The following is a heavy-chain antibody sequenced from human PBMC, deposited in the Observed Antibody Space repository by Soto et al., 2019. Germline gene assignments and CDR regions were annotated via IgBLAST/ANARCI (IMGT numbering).Heavy chain of an antibody. CDR3: ARDIRHIVVVTAIYYFDY. CDR2: INWNGGST. D-gene: IGHD2-21*02. J-gene: IGHJ4*02. V-gene: IGHV3-20*04. CDR1: GFTFDDYG. Sequence: EVQLVESGGGVVRPGGSLRLSCAAFGFTFDDYGMSWVRQAPGKGLEWVSGINWNGGSTGYADSVKGRFTISRDNAKNSLYLQMNSLRAEDTALYYCARDIRHIVVVTAIYYFDYWGQGTLVTVSS.